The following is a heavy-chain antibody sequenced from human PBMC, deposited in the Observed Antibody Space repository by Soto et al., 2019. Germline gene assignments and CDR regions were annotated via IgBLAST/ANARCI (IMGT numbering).Heavy chain of an antibody. V-gene: IGHV5-51*01. Sequence: GESLKISCEGVGYSFSNHWIAWVRQMPEKGLEWMGTIYPGDSDMRYSPSFRGQVTISVDKSINTAYLQWGSLKASDTAIYYCARRLNYFASGDDQHYFDYWGQGTQVTVSS. J-gene: IGHJ4*02. CDR1: GYSFSNHW. D-gene: IGHD2-21*02. CDR3: ARRLNYFASGDDQHYFDY. CDR2: IYPGDSDM.